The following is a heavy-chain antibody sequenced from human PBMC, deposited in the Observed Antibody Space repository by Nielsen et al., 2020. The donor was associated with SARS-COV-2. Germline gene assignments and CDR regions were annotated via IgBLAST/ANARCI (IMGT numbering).Heavy chain of an antibody. V-gene: IGHV4-4*07. CDR3: ARDFLGATNY. CDR1: GGSISSYY. Sequence: GSLRLSCTVSGGSISSYYWSWIRQPAGKGLEWIGRIYTSGSTNYNPSLKSRVTMSVDTSKNQFSLKLSSVTAADTAVYYCARDFLGATNYWGQGTLVTVSS. D-gene: IGHD1-26*01. CDR2: IYTSGST. J-gene: IGHJ4*02.